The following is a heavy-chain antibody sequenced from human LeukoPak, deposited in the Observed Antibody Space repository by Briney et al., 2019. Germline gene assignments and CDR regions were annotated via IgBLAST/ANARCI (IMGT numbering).Heavy chain of an antibody. J-gene: IGHJ4*02. Sequence: GGSLRPSCAASGFSLSNAYMSWVRQAPGKGLEWIGRIRSKTDGGTIDYAAPVKDRFTISRDDSKNTLYLQMNSLKTEDTAVYYCTTAVAGTVRIDYWGQGTLVTVSS. CDR2: IRSKTDGGTI. D-gene: IGHD6-19*01. V-gene: IGHV3-15*01. CDR3: TTAVAGTVRIDY. CDR1: GFSLSNAY.